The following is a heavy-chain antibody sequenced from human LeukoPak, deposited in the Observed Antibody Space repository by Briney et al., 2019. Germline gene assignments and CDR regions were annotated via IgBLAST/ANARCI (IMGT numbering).Heavy chain of an antibody. D-gene: IGHD2-8*01. CDR1: GGSISSNY. CDR2: IHYSGST. J-gene: IGHJ1*01. Sequence: SETLSLTCSVSGGSISSNYWTWIRQPPGKGLEWIGYIHYSGSTNYNPSLKSRVTISLDTSKNQFSLKLSSVTAADTAVYYCARGLYGYFQHWGQGTLVTVSS. CDR3: ARGLYGYFQH. V-gene: IGHV4-59*12.